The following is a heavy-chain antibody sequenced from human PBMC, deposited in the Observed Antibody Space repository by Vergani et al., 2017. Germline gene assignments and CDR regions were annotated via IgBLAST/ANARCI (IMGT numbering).Heavy chain of an antibody. D-gene: IGHD1-26*01. Sequence: EVQLVESGGGLVKPGGSLRLSCAASGFTFSSYSMNWVRQAPGKGLEWVSAISGSGGSTYYADSVKGRFTISRDNSKNTLYLQMNSLRAEDTAVYYCAKEIVGAPTAFDIWGQGTMVTVSS. J-gene: IGHJ3*02. CDR3: AKEIVGAPTAFDI. V-gene: IGHV3-23*04. CDR1: GFTFSSYS. CDR2: ISGSGGST.